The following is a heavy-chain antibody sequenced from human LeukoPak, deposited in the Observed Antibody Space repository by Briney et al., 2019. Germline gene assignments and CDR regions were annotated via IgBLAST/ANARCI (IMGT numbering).Heavy chain of an antibody. Sequence: PGRSLELSCPASGFTFGDYAMTWVRQAPGKGLEWVGFIRSKAYGGTREYAASVKGRFTISRDDSKSVAYLQMNSLKTEDTAVYYCTTYGGTYLGFAEYFQHWGQGTLVTVSS. CDR3: TTYGGTYLGFAEYFQH. CDR2: IRSKAYGGTR. D-gene: IGHD1-26*01. J-gene: IGHJ1*01. V-gene: IGHV3-49*04. CDR1: GFTFGDYA.